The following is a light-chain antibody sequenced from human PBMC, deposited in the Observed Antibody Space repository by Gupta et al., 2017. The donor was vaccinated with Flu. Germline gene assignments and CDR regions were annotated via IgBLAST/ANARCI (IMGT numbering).Light chain of an antibody. CDR2: CGS. CDR3: MQALQALFT. CDR1: RSLLHNNGYND. J-gene: IGKJ3*01. Sequence: ISCRSSRSLLHNNGYNDLDWYLQKPGQSPQLLIYCGSSRDCGVPYRFSGSGSGTDFTLKISRVQAEDVAIYYCMQALQALFTFGPGTRVDV. V-gene: IGKV2-28*01.